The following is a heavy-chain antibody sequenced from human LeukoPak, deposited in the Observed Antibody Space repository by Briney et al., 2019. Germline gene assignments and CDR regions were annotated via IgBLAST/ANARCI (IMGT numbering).Heavy chain of an antibody. CDR2: ISGSGGST. CDR3: AKEKSGSYPRSDAFDI. D-gene: IGHD1-26*01. V-gene: IGHV3-23*01. Sequence: GGSLRLSCAASGFTFSSYAMSWVRQAPGKGLEWVSAISGSGGSTYYADSVKGRFTISRDNSKNTLYLQMNSLRAEDTAVCYCAKEKSGSYPRSDAFDIWGQGTMVTVSS. CDR1: GFTFSSYA. J-gene: IGHJ3*02.